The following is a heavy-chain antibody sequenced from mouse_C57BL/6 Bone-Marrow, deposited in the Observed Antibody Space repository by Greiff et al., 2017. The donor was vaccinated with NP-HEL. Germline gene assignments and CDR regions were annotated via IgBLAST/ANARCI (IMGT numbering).Heavy chain of an antibody. J-gene: IGHJ4*01. CDR1: GYTFTDYY. CDR3: ARETSTTLYYYAMDY. D-gene: IGHD2-14*01. V-gene: IGHV1-26*01. Sequence: EVQLQQSGPELVKPGASVKISCKASGYTFTDYYMNWVKQSHGKSLEWIGDINPNNGGTSYNQKFKGKATLTVDKSSSTAYMELRSLTSEDSAVYYCARETSTTLYYYAMDYWGQGTSVTVTS. CDR2: INPNNGGT.